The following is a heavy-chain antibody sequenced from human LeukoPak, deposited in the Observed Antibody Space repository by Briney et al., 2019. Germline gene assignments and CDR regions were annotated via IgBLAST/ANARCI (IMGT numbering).Heavy chain of an antibody. CDR3: AGSTFGGVIVLDY. D-gene: IGHD3-16*02. J-gene: IGHJ4*02. V-gene: IGHV1-2*02. Sequence: ASVKVSCKASGYTFTGYYMHWVRQAPGQGLEWMGWINPNSGGTNYAQKFHGRVTMTRDTSISTAYMELSRLRSDDTAVYYCAGSTFGGVIVLDYWGQGTLVTVSS. CDR2: INPNSGGT. CDR1: GYTFTGYY.